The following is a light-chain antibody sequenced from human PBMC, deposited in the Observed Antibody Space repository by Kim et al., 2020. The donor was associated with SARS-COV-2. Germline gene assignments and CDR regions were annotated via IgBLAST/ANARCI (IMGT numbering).Light chain of an antibody. J-gene: IGKJ1*01. V-gene: IGKV3-15*01. Sequence: SPGERATLCCRASQSGSSNLAWYQQKPGQAPRLLIYGASTRATGIPARFSGSGSGTEFTLTISSLQSEDFAVYYCQQYNSWPRTFGEGTKVDIK. CDR2: GAS. CDR3: QQYNSWPRT. CDR1: QSGSSN.